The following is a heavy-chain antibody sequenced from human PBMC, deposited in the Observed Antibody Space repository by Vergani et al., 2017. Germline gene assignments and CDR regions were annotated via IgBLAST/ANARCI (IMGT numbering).Heavy chain of an antibody. CDR1: GFTLSNYD. J-gene: IGHJ4*02. Sequence: QVQLVESGGGVVQRGGSLRLSCATSGFTLSNYDMQWIRQGPGKGLEFVAFIQFDGSNQYYADSVKSRFTFSRDFSKNTLYLQMNSLRTDDTATYYCAKHFRGWGIVYWGQGTQVIVSS. CDR3: AKHFRGWGIVY. V-gene: IGHV3-30*02. D-gene: IGHD3-16*01. CDR2: IQFDGSNQ.